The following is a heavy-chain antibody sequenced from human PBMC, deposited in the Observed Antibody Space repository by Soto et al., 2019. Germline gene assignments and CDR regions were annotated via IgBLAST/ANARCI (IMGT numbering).Heavy chain of an antibody. Sequence: GGSLRLSCAASGFPFSSYSMNWVRQAPGKGLEWVSYISSSSSTIYYADSVKGRFTISRDNAKNSLYLQMNSLRAEDTAVYYCARDIDDSATVTISWFDPWGQGALVTVSS. CDR3: ARDIDDSATVTISWFDP. CDR1: GFPFSSYS. J-gene: IGHJ5*02. CDR2: ISSSSSTI. V-gene: IGHV3-48*01. D-gene: IGHD4-4*01.